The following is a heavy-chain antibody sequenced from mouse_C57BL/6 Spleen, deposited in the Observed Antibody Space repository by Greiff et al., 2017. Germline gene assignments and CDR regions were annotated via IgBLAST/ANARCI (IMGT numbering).Heavy chain of an antibody. Sequence: QVQLQQPGAELVKPGASVKLSCKASGYTFTSYWMHWVKQRPGRGLEWIGRIDPNSGGTKYNEKFKSKATLTVDKPSSTAYMQLSSLTSKDSAVYYCASQLANWAFAYWGQGTLVTVSA. CDR1: GYTFTSYW. CDR2: IDPNSGGT. V-gene: IGHV1-72*01. CDR3: ASQLANWAFAY. D-gene: IGHD4-1*01. J-gene: IGHJ3*01.